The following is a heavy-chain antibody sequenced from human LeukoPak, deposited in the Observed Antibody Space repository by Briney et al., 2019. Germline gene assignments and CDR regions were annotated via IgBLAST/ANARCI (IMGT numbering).Heavy chain of an antibody. CDR1: GGSFSGHY. Sequence: SETLSLTCAVDGGSFSGHYWTWIRQPAGKGLEWVGEINDSGSTNYNPSLKSRVTISVDTSKNQFSLKLNSVTAADTAVYYCASRIASPGAFDYWGQGTLVTVSS. D-gene: IGHD6-13*01. J-gene: IGHJ4*02. V-gene: IGHV4-34*01. CDR2: INDSGST. CDR3: ASRIASPGAFDY.